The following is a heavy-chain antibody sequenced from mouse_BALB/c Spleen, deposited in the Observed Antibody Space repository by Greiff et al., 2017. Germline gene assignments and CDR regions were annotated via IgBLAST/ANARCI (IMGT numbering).Heavy chain of an antibody. D-gene: IGHD1-1*01. V-gene: IGHV7-3*02. CDR3: ARDWDYGTYAMDY. J-gene: IGHJ4*01. CDR2: IRNKANGYTT. Sequence: EVKLVESGGGLVQPGGSLRLSCATSGFTFTDYYMSWVRQPPGKALEWLGFIRNKANGYTTEYSASVKGRFTISRDNSQSILYLQMNTLRAEDSATYYCARDWDYGTYAMDYGGQGTSVTVSS. CDR1: GFTFTDYY.